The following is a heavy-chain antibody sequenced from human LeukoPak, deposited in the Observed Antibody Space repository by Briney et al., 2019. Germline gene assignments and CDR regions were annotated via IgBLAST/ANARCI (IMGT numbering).Heavy chain of an antibody. J-gene: IGHJ4*02. CDR2: IYPGDSET. Sequence: GESLKISCKGSGYRFTNYWIGWVRQMPGKGLEWMGIIYPGDSETRHSPSFQGQVTISADKSISTAYLQWSSLKASDTAMYYCARRGWPAYWGYWGQGTLVTVSS. V-gene: IGHV5-51*01. CDR3: ARRGWPAYWGY. D-gene: IGHD7-27*01. CDR1: GYRFTNYW.